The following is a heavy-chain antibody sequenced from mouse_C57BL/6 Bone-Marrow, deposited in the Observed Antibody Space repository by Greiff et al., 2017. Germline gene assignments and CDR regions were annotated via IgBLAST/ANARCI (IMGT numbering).Heavy chain of an antibody. CDR3: VPTIVTTRGYYFDY. V-gene: IGHV1-81*01. CDR2: IYPRSGNT. CDR1: GYTFTSYG. Sequence: VKLVESGAELARPGASVKLSCKASGYTFTSYGISWVKQRTGQGLEWIGEIYPRSGNTYYNEKFKGKATLTADKSSSTAYMELRSLTSEDSAVYFCVPTIVTTRGYYFDYWGQGTTLTVSS. J-gene: IGHJ2*01. D-gene: IGHD2-5*01.